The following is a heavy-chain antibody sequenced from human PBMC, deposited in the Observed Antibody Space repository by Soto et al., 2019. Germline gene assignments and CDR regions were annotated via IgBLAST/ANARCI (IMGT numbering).Heavy chain of an antibody. D-gene: IGHD2-2*01. J-gene: IGHJ6*02. CDR3: ASRGVVVPAALTPYYYYGMDV. CDR2: INHSGST. V-gene: IGHV4-34*01. Sequence: SETLSLTCAVYGGSFSGYYWSWIRQPPWKGLEWIGEINHSGSTNYNPSLKSRVTISVDTSKNQFSLKLSSVTAADTAVYYCASRGVVVPAALTPYYYYGMDVWGQGTTVTVSS. CDR1: GGSFSGYY.